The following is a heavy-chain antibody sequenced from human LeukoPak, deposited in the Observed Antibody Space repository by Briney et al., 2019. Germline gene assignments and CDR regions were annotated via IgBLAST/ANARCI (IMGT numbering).Heavy chain of an antibody. Sequence: SGPTLVKPTQTLTLTCSFSGFSLSVSGVGVGWIRQPPGKALEWLAVIYWDDDTRYSPSLKNRLTITKDTSKNQVVLTVTNMDPVDTATYYCAHSDRYCSGGSCYPGSYFDYWGQGTLVTVPS. CDR3: AHSDRYCSGGSCYPGSYFDY. V-gene: IGHV2-5*02. D-gene: IGHD2-15*01. CDR1: GFSLSVSGVG. J-gene: IGHJ4*02. CDR2: IYWDDDT.